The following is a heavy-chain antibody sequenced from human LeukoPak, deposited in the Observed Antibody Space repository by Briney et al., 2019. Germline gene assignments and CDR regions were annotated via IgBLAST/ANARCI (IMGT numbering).Heavy chain of an antibody. V-gene: IGHV3-7*03. CDR3: ARDESQLHAPYYYYGMDV. CDR2: RKQDGSEK. J-gene: IGHJ6*04. D-gene: IGHD2-2*01. Sequence: GGSLRLSCAASGFTFISYWMSWVRQAPGKGLEWVANRKQDGSEKYYVDSVKGRFTISRDNAKNSLYLQMNSLRAEDPAVYYCARDESQLHAPYYYYGMDVWGKGPTVTVSS. CDR1: GFTFISYW.